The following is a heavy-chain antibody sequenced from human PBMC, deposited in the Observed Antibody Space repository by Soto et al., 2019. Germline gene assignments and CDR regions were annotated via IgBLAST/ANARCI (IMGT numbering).Heavy chain of an antibody. J-gene: IGHJ4*02. CDR3: AKLWGSSWYYFDY. CDR2: INHSGST. CDR1: GGSFSGYY. Sequence: SETLSLTCAVYGGSFSGYYWSWIRQPPGKGLEWIGEINHSGSTNYNPSLKSRVTISVDTSKNQFSLKLSSVTAADTAVYYCAKLWGSSWYYFDYWGQGTLVTVSS. V-gene: IGHV4-34*01. D-gene: IGHD6-13*01.